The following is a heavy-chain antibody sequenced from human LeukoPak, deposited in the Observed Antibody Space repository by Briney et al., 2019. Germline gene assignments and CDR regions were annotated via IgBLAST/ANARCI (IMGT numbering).Heavy chain of an antibody. V-gene: IGHV4-34*01. J-gene: IGHJ4*02. D-gene: IGHD5-18*01. CDR2: INHSGST. Sequence: SETLSLTCAVYGGSFSGYYWSWIRQPPGKGLEWIGEINHSGSTNYNPYLTSRVTISVETSKNQFSLKLSSVTAADTAVYYCASWSGYSYGSLFYWGQGTLVTVSS. CDR3: ASWSGYSYGSLFY. CDR1: GGSFSGYY.